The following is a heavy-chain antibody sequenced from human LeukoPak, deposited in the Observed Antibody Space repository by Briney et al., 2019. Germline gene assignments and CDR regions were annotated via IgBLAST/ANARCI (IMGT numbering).Heavy chain of an antibody. D-gene: IGHD1-26*01. V-gene: IGHV1-69*05. Sequence: GSSVKVSCXASGGTFSSYAISWVRQALGQGLEWMGRIIPIFGTANYAQKFQGRVTITTDESTSTAYMELSSLRSEDTAVYYCAGDRSYSGSSTHIDYWGQGTLVTVSS. J-gene: IGHJ4*02. CDR3: AGDRSYSGSSTHIDY. CDR2: IIPIFGTA. CDR1: GGTFSSYA.